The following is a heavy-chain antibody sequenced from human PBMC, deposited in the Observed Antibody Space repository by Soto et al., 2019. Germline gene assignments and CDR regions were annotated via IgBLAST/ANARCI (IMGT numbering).Heavy chain of an antibody. V-gene: IGHV4-59*12. CDR2: INHSGTT. Sequence: SETLSLTCTVSGGSISTYYWSWIRQPPGKGLEWIGYINHSGTTSYNPSVKSRVTISVDTSKNQFSLKLSSVTAADTAVYYCARGRGITIFGVVYYYYGMDVWGQGTTVTVSS. D-gene: IGHD3-3*01. CDR1: GGSISTYY. J-gene: IGHJ6*02. CDR3: ARGRGITIFGVVYYYYGMDV.